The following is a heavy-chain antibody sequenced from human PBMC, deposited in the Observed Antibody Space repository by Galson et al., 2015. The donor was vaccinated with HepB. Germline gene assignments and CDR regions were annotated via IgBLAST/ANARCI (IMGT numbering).Heavy chain of an antibody. J-gene: IGHJ5*02. CDR1: GGTFSSYA. D-gene: IGHD3-3*01. CDR2: IIPIIGIA. V-gene: IGHV1-69*04. Sequence: SVKVSCKASGGTFSSYAIGWVRQAPGQGLEWMGRIIPIIGIANYAQKFQGRVTITADKSASTAYMELSSLRSEDTAVYYCARDGEQPWDDFGSGYCRPRGSWARATLVTVPS. CDR3: ARDGEQPWDDFGSGYCRPRGS.